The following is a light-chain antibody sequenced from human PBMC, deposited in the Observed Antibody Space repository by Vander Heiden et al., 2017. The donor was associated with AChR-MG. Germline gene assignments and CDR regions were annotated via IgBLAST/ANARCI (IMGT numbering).Light chain of an antibody. CDR2: YDS. Sequence: SYVLTPPPSVSVAPGKTARITCGGNNIGSKSVHWYQQKPGQAPVLVIYYDSDRPSGIPERFSGSNSGNTATLTISRVEAGDEADYYCQVWDSSSDSWVFGGGTKLTVL. CDR1: NIGSKS. V-gene: IGLV3-21*04. J-gene: IGLJ3*02. CDR3: QVWDSSSDSWV.